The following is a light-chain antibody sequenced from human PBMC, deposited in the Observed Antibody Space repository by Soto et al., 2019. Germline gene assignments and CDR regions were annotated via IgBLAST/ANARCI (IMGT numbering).Light chain of an antibody. CDR3: QQYNIFPYT. J-gene: IGKJ2*01. Sequence: DIQMTQSPSTLSASVGDRVTITCRASQSISTWLAWYQQKPGKAPKLLIYKASSLESGVPSRFSGSGSGIEFTLTISSLQPEDFATFYCQQYNIFPYTFGQGTKLEIK. CDR2: KAS. CDR1: QSISTW. V-gene: IGKV1-5*03.